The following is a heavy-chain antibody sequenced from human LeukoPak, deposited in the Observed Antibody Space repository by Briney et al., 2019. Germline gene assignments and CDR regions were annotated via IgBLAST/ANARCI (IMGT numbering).Heavy chain of an antibody. Sequence: GASVKVSCKASGYAFTNYGINWVRQAPGQGLEWMGWISAYNGNTDYAQKFQGRVTMTTDTSTSTAYMELRSLRSDDTAVYYCARGGYYYDSSGYLNYFDYWGQGTLVTVSS. V-gene: IGHV1-18*01. CDR3: ARGGYYYDSSGYLNYFDY. D-gene: IGHD3-22*01. CDR1: GYAFTNYG. J-gene: IGHJ4*02. CDR2: ISAYNGNT.